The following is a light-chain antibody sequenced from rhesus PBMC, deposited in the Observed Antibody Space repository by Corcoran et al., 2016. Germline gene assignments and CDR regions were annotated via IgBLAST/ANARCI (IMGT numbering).Light chain of an antibody. J-gene: IGKJ2*01. Sequence: EIVMTQSPATLALSPGERATLSCRASQSVSSYLAWYQQKPGQAPRLLIYGASSRATGIPDRFSGSGSGTEFTLTISSLEPEGVGVYFCLQSSNWYSFGQGTKVEIK. CDR2: GAS. CDR3: LQSSNWYS. CDR1: QSVSSY. V-gene: IGKV3-24*04.